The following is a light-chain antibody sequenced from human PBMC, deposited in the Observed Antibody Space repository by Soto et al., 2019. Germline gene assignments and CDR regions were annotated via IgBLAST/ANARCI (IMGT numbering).Light chain of an antibody. V-gene: IGLV1-40*01. CDR1: NSNIGAGYD. CDR2: GNT. CDR3: QSYDRSLTGV. J-gene: IGLJ1*01. Sequence: QSVLTQPPSVSGAPGQSVTISCTGSNSNIGAGYDVHWYQQIPGKAPKLLIYGNTNRPSGVPDRFSGSKSGTSASLAITGLQAEDEADYYCQSYDRSLTGVFGTGTKVTVL.